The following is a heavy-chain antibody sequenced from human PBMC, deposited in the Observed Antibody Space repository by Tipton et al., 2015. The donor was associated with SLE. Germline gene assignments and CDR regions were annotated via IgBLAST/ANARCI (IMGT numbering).Heavy chain of an antibody. CDR1: GFTVSSNY. CDR3: ARGTGTYAMDV. CDR2: SNSDGSRT. J-gene: IGHJ6*02. Sequence: SLRLSCAASGFTVSSNYMSWVRQAPGKGLEWVARSNSDGSRTSYADSVKGRVTISRDNAKNTLYLQMNSLRAEDTAVYYCARGTGTYAMDVWGQGTTVTVSS. V-gene: IGHV3-74*01. D-gene: IGHD1/OR15-1a*01.